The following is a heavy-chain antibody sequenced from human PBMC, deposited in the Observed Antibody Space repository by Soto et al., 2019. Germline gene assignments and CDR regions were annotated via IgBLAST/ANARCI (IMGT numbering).Heavy chain of an antibody. Sequence: QVQLVQSGAEVKKPGASVKVSCKASGYTFTSYGISWVRQAPGQGLEWMGWISAYNGNTNYAQKXXXXXXXXXXXXXXXXXXXXXXXXXXXXXXXXXXXXXXXXXLDYWGQGTLVTVSS. J-gene: IGHJ4*02. CDR1: GYTFTSYG. CDR3: XXXXXXXXLDY. V-gene: IGHV1-18*01. CDR2: ISAYNGNT.